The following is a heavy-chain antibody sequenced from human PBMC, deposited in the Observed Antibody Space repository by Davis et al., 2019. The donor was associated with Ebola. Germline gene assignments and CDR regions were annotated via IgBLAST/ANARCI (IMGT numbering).Heavy chain of an antibody. D-gene: IGHD1-26*01. V-gene: IGHV3-23*01. CDR2: LSDTAGNT. J-gene: IGHJ4*02. CDR3: ARPNGELLRFDY. Sequence: PGGSLRLSCAASGFTLSTYAMSWVRQAPGKGLEWVSALSDTAGNTYYADSVKGRFSISRDKSENTLYLHMDSLRAEDTAVYYCARPNGELLRFDYWGQGTLVTVSS. CDR1: GFTLSTYA.